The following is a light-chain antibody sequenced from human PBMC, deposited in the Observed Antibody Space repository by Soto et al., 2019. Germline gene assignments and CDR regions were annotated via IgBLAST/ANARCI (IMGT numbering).Light chain of an antibody. CDR2: KAS. V-gene: IGKV1-5*03. CDR3: QQYDQHRT. Sequence: DIQMTQSPSTLSASVGDSVTITCRASHLISSWLAWYQQKPGKAPKRLIYKASRLERGDPSRFSGSESETEFTLTITSLQADDFATYYCQQYDQHRTFGQGTKVEIK. CDR1: HLISSW. J-gene: IGKJ1*01.